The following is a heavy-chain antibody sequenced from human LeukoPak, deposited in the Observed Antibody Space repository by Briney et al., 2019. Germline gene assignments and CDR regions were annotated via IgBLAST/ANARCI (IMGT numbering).Heavy chain of an antibody. D-gene: IGHD4-17*01. CDR3: ARDRSSVTTWVDY. V-gene: IGHV3-48*03. J-gene: IGHJ4*02. CDR1: GFTFSSYE. Sequence: PGRSPRLSCAASGFTFSSYEMNWVRQAPGKGLEWVSYISGSGTTIYYADSVKGRFTISRDNAKNSLYLQMNSLRAEDTAVYFCARDRSSVTTWVDYWGQGTLVTVSS. CDR2: ISGSGTTI.